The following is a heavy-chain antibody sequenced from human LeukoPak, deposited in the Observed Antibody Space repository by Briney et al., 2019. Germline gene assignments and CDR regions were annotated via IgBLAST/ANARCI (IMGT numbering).Heavy chain of an antibody. CDR3: MHPFYDYVWGSYWANKLYYMDV. Sequence: SETLSLTCTVSGGSISSGSYYWSWIRQPAGKGLEWIGSIYYSGSTYYNPSLKSRVTISVDTSKNQFSLKLSSVTAADTAVYYCMHPFYDYVWGSYWANKLYYMDVWGKGTTVTISS. J-gene: IGHJ6*03. D-gene: IGHD3-16*01. CDR1: GGSISSGSYY. CDR2: IYYSGST. V-gene: IGHV4-39*01.